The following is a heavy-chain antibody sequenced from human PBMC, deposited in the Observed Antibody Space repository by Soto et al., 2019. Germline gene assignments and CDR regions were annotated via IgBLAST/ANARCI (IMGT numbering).Heavy chain of an antibody. CDR1: GYTFTGYY. Sequence: GASVKVSCKASGYTFTGYYMHWVRQAPGQGLEWMGWINPNSGGTNYAQKFQGWVTMTRDTSISTAYMELSRLRSDDTAVYYCARGAEYSSSCLDPWGQGTLVTV. J-gene: IGHJ5*02. CDR2: INPNSGGT. CDR3: ARGAEYSSSCLDP. V-gene: IGHV1-2*04. D-gene: IGHD6-13*01.